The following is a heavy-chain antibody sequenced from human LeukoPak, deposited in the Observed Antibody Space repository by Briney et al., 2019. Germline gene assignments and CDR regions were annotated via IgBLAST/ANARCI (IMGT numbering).Heavy chain of an antibody. D-gene: IGHD3-16*01. CDR1: GYPFTSYD. CDR2: MNPNSGNT. CDR3: ARVGLRGAFDI. Sequence: ASVQVSFQASGYPFTSYDINWVRQATGQGLAWMGWMNPNSGNTGYAQKFQVRVTMTRNTSISTAYIELSSLRSEDTAVYYCARVGLRGAFDIWGQGTMVTVSS. V-gene: IGHV1-8*01. J-gene: IGHJ3*02.